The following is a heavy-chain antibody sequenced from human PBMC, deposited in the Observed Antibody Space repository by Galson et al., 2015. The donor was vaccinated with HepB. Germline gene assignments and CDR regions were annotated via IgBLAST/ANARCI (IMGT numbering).Heavy chain of an antibody. V-gene: IGHV3-30*18. CDR2: ISYDGSNK. Sequence: SLRLSCAASGFTFSSYGMHWVRQAPGKGLEWVAVISYDGSNKYYADSVKGRFTISRDNSKNTLYLQMNSLRAEDTAVYYCAKDLPLGIQLYYYYGMDVWGQGTTVTVSS. CDR3: AKDLPLGIQLYYYYGMDV. CDR1: GFTFSSYG. J-gene: IGHJ6*02. D-gene: IGHD5-18*01.